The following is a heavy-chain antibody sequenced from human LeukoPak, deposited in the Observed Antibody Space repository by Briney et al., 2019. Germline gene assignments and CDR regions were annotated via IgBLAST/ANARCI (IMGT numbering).Heavy chain of an antibody. D-gene: IGHD2-2*01. J-gene: IGHJ4*02. CDR1: GGSISSSNW. V-gene: IGHV4-4*02. CDR2: IYHSGST. Sequence: SETLSLTCAVSGGSISSSNWWSWVRQPPGKGLEWIGEIYHSGSTNYNPSLKSRVTISVDKSKNQFSLKLSSVTAADTAVYYCARVGGYCSSTSCHDYWGQGTLVTVSS. CDR3: ARVGGYCSSTSCHDY.